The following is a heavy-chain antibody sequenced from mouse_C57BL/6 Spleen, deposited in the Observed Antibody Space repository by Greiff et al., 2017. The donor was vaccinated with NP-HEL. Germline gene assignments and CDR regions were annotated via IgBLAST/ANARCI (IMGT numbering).Heavy chain of an antibody. CDR1: GYTFTDYY. D-gene: IGHD2-3*01. CDR3: ARGGYYPAWFAY. Sequence: EVQLQQSGPELVKPGASVKISCKASGYTFTDYYMNWVKQSHGKSLEWIGDINPNNGGTSYNQKFKGKATLTVDKSSSTAYMELRSLTSEDSAVYYCARGGYYPAWFAYWGQRTLVTVSA. CDR2: INPNNGGT. V-gene: IGHV1-26*01. J-gene: IGHJ3*01.